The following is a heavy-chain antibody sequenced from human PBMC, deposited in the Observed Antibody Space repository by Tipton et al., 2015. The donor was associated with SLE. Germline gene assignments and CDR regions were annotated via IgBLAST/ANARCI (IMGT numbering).Heavy chain of an antibody. CDR1: GGSISSYY. CDR2: IYYSGSS. J-gene: IGHJ4*02. Sequence: TLSLTCTVSGGSISSYYWGWIRQPPGKGLEWIANIYYSGSSYYNPSLKSRVTISVDTSKNQFSLKLSSVTAADTAVYYCATGHFDYWGQGSLATVSS. D-gene: IGHD1-14*01. V-gene: IGHV4-59*04. CDR3: ATGHFDY.